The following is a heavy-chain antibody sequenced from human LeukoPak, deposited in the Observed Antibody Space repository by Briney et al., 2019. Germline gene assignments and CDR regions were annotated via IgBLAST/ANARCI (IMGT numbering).Heavy chain of an antibody. Sequence: GASVKVSCKASGYTFTGYYIHWVRQAPGQGLEWMGWINPNSGDTNYAQKFQGRVTMTRDTSINTAYMELSSLKASDTAMYYCARSINDYGATGYFQYWGQGTLVTVSS. CDR3: ARSINDYGATGYFQY. CDR1: GYTFTGYY. CDR2: INPNSGDT. D-gene: IGHD4-17*01. V-gene: IGHV1-2*02. J-gene: IGHJ1*01.